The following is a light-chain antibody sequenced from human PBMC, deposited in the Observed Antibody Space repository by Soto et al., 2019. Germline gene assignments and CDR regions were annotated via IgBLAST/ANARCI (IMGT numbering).Light chain of an antibody. CDR3: QQRSNWPIT. V-gene: IGKV3-11*01. CDR1: QSVSSY. CDR2: DAS. Sequence: MVLTQSPATLSLSPGERATLSCRASQSVSSYLAWYQQKPGQAPRLLIYDASNRATGIPARFSGSGSGTDFTLTISSLEPEDFAVYYCQQRSNWPITFGQGTRLEI. J-gene: IGKJ5*01.